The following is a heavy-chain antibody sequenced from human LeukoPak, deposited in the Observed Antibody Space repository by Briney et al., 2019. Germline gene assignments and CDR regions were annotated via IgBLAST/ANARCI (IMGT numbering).Heavy chain of an antibody. CDR3: ARGRQVNSGVEVDTAMVTVDY. CDR1: GGSFSGYY. D-gene: IGHD5-18*01. Sequence: SETLSLTCAVYGGSFSGYYLSWIRQPPGKALVCLGEINHSGSTNYNPSLKSRVTISVDTSKNQFSLKLSSVAAADTAVYYCARGRQVNSGVEVDTAMVTVDYWGQGTLVTVSS. CDR2: INHSGST. J-gene: IGHJ4*02. V-gene: IGHV4-34*01.